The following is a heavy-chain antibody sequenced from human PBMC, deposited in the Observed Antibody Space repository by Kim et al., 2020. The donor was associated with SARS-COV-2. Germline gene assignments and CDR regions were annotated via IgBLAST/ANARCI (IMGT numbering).Heavy chain of an antibody. V-gene: IGHV3-64D*06. CDR2: ISSNGGST. CDR1: GFTFSSYA. Sequence: GGSLRLSCSASGFTFSSYAMHWVRQAPGKELEYVSAISSNGGSTYYADSVKGRFTISRDNSKNTLYLQMSSLRAEDTAVYYCVLYCSSTSCQSPGGMDVWGQGTTVTVSS. D-gene: IGHD2-2*01. CDR3: VLYCSSTSCQSPGGMDV. J-gene: IGHJ6*02.